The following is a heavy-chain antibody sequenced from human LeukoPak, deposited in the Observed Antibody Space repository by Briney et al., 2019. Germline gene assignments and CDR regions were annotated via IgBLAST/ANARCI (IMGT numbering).Heavy chain of an antibody. CDR3: ARRAGAYTHPYDY. CDR2: ISYDGSNK. V-gene: IGHV3-30*14. D-gene: IGHD3-16*01. CDR1: GFTFSSYA. Sequence: GGSLRLSCAASGFTFSSYAMHWVRQAPGKGLEWVVVISYDGSNKYYSDSVKGRFTISIDNSKNTLYLQMNSLRAEDTAVYYCARRAGAYTHPYDYWGQGTLVTVS. J-gene: IGHJ4*02.